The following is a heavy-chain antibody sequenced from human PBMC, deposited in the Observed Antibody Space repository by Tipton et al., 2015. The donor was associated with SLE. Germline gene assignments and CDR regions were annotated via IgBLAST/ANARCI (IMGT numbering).Heavy chain of an antibody. Sequence: TLSLTCAVYGGSFNGHYWNWFRQSPGKGLEWIGESNESGITHYNSSLKSRVTISVDTSKSQFSLKLRSVIAADTALYHCARGRRPVIRYFDGPKGAFFDSWGQGNLVTVSS. CDR3: ARGRRPVIRYFDGPKGAFFDS. V-gene: IGHV4-34*01. CDR1: GGSFNGHY. D-gene: IGHD3-9*01. CDR2: SNESGIT. J-gene: IGHJ4*02.